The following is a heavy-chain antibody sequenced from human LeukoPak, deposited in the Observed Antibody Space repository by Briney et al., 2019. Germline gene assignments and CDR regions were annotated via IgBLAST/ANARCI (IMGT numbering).Heavy chain of an antibody. CDR2: IYTSGST. CDR3: ARVSWFPGTSYYYMDV. J-gene: IGHJ6*03. D-gene: IGHD1-1*01. V-gene: IGHV4-4*07. Sequence: PSETLSLTCTVSGGSISSYYWSWIRQPAGKGLEWIGRIYTSGSTNYNPSLKSRVTISVDTSKNHFSLNLSSVTAADTAVYYCARVSWFPGTSYYYMDVWGKGTTVTVSS. CDR1: GGSISSYY.